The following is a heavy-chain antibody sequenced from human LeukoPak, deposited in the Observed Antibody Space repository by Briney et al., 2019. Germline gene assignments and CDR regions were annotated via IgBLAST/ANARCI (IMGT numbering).Heavy chain of an antibody. V-gene: IGHV4-4*09. CDR3: ARGDFWSAYYTRYYYMDV. J-gene: IGHJ6*03. Sequence: SATLSLTCTVSGASISIYHRSWTRHPPGTGREWNANIDASGSTNCNPSLNTRVTISVDTSKTQFSLRLTSVTAADMAVYYCARGDFWSAYYTRYYYMDVWGKGTTVTVSS. CDR2: IDASGST. CDR1: GASISIYH. D-gene: IGHD3-3*01.